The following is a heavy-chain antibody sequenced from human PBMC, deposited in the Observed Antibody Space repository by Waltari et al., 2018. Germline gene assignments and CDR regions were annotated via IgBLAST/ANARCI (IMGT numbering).Heavy chain of an antibody. J-gene: IGHJ4*02. Sequence: EVQLVESGGGLVKPGESLRLSCAASGFSFRSYNMGWVRQAPGQGLEVVSTISSATYIVDRYSLKGRFAISRDNAKDVLYLQMNSLRADDTAIYYCARDPGSARYFDYWGQGVLVTVSS. D-gene: IGHD2-15*01. V-gene: IGHV3-21*04. CDR3: ARDPGSARYFDY. CDR1: GFSFRSYN. CDR2: ISSATYI.